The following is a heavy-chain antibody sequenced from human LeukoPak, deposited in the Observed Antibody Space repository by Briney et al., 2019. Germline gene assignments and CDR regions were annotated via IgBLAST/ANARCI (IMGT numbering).Heavy chain of an antibody. J-gene: IGHJ5*02. Sequence: GESLKISCKTSGYDFSSKWIGWVRQMPGKGLEWMGIIYPTDSITKYSPSFQGHVTMSVDTSVNTAYLQWTSLKASDTATYYCARLAPDYADYWFDPWGQGTLVTVSS. CDR1: GYDFSSKW. CDR2: IYPTDSIT. D-gene: IGHD4-17*01. CDR3: ARLAPDYADYWFDP. V-gene: IGHV5-51*01.